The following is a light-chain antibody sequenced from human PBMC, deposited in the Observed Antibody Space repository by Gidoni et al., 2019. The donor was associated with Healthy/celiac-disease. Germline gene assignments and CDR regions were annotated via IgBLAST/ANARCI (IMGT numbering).Light chain of an antibody. J-gene: IGKJ2*01. CDR2: GAS. CDR3: QQYNNWPPMYT. Sequence: ELVMPQSPATLSVSPGERATLSCRASQSVSSNLAWYQQKPGQAPRLLIYGASTRATGIPARFSGSGSGTEFTLTISSLQSEDFAVYYCQQYNNWPPMYTFGQGTKLEIK. V-gene: IGKV3-15*01. CDR1: QSVSSN.